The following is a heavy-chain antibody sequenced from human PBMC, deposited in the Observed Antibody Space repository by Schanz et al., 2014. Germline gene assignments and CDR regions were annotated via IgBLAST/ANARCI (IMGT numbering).Heavy chain of an antibody. D-gene: IGHD3-10*01. Sequence: EVHLLESGGGLVEPGGSLRLSCATSGFSLDIFAVSWVRQAPGKGLEYISAISNNGDSTYYADSVKGRFTISRDNSKNTLYLQMNSLRAEDTAVYYCAKGRFGELSAFDIWGQGTMVTVSS. J-gene: IGHJ3*02. CDR2: ISNNGDST. V-gene: IGHV3-23*01. CDR1: GFSLDIFA. CDR3: AKGRFGELSAFDI.